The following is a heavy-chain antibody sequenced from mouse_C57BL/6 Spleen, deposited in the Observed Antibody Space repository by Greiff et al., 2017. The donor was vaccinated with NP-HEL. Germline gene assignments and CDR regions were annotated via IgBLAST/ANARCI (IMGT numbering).Heavy chain of an antibody. CDR2: IDPSDSET. V-gene: IGHV1-52*01. Sequence: QVQLKQPGAELVRPGSSVKLSCKASGYTFTSYWMHWVKQRPIQGLEWIGNIDPSDSETHYNQKFKDKATLTVDKSSSTAYMQLSSLTSEDAAVYYCARVTTTANWYFDGWGTGTTVTVSS. J-gene: IGHJ1*03. D-gene: IGHD2-12*01. CDR1: GYTFTSYW. CDR3: ARVTTTANWYFDG.